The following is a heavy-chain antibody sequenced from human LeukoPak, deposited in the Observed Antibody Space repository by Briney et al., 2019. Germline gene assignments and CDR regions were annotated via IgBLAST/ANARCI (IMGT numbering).Heavy chain of an antibody. CDR1: GGSITGGGNY. J-gene: IGHJ5*02. D-gene: IGHD2-21*02. Sequence: SETLSLTCSVSGGSITGGGNYWGWIRQPPGQGLEWIGSLFYGERTFYSPSLRRRVTMSVDTSKNQFSLRLNSVTAADTAIYYCARHTLVTSISTYNWFDPWGQGTLVTVSS. CDR3: ARHTLVTSISTYNWFDP. CDR2: LFYGERT. V-gene: IGHV4-39*01.